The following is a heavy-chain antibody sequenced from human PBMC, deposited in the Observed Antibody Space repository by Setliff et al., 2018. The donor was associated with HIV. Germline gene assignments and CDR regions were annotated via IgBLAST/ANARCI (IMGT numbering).Heavy chain of an antibody. Sequence: ASVKVSCKASGYTFTGYYIHWVRQAPGQGLEWMGWINPNSGGTKYTQKFQGRVAMTRDASISTAYMELSSLGSDDPAAYYCASGGLARDYDYIDVWGKGTTVTVSS. CDR2: INPNSGGT. D-gene: IGHD5-12*01. CDR3: ASGGLARDYDYIDV. J-gene: IGHJ6*03. V-gene: IGHV1-2*02. CDR1: GYTFTGYY.